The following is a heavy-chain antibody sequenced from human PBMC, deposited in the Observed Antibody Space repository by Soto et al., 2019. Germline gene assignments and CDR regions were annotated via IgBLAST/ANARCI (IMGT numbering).Heavy chain of an antibody. J-gene: IGHJ6*02. CDR1: GFTFTSSA. V-gene: IGHV1-58*01. Sequence: SVKVSCKASGFTFTSSAVQWVRQARGQRLEWIGWIVVGSGNTNYAQKFQERVTITRDMSTSTAYMELSSLRSEDTAVYYCAAGADTVTAGYYGMDVWGQGTTVTV. CDR3: AAGADTVTAGYYGMDV. CDR2: IVVGSGNT. D-gene: IGHD4-17*01.